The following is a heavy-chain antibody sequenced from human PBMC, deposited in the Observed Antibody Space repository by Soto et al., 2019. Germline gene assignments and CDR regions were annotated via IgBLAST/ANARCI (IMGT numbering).Heavy chain of an antibody. D-gene: IGHD5-12*01. V-gene: IGHV1-18*01. CDR1: GYPFTNYG. CDR3: ARMEGVATTHDY. CDR2: ISIYNGNT. J-gene: IGHJ4*02. Sequence: QVQLLQFGAEVKKPGASVKVSCKTSGYPFTNYGISWVRQPPGQGLEWLGWISIYNGNTNYAQRLQGRVTMTTDTSTSTAYMELRSLRSDDTAVYYCARMEGVATTHDYWGQGTLVTVSS.